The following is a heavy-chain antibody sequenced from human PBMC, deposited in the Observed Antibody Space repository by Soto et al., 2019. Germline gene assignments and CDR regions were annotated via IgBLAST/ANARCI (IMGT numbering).Heavy chain of an antibody. D-gene: IGHD3-16*02. CDR2: ISGNSGHA. Sequence: EVELLESGGAFIQPGGALRLSCAASGFPFSNYALAWVRQASGKGLGWVSGISGNSGHAFYADSVKGRFTSSRDNSRNTLYLQMESLRAEDTATYYCARAPSEYIWGSYLRYFDYWGQGTLVAVSS. J-gene: IGHJ4*02. CDR1: GFPFSNYA. V-gene: IGHV3-23*01. CDR3: ARAPSEYIWGSYLRYFDY.